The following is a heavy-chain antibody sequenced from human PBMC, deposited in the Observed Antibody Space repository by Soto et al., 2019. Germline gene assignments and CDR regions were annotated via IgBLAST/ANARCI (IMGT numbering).Heavy chain of an antibody. D-gene: IGHD3-22*01. V-gene: IGHV4-39*01. CDR3: AYYYDSSGYWGNAFDI. J-gene: IGHJ3*02. Sequence: SETLSLTCTVSGGSISSSSSYWGCIRQPPGKGLEWIGSIYYSGSTYYNPSLKSRVTISVDTSKNQFSLKLSSVTAADTAVYYCAYYYDSSGYWGNAFDIWGQGTMVTVSS. CDR1: GGSISSSSSY. CDR2: IYYSGST.